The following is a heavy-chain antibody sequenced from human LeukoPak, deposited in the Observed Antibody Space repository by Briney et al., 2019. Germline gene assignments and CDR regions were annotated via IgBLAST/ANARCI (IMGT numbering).Heavy chain of an antibody. J-gene: IGHJ6*02. V-gene: IGHV5-51*01. D-gene: IGHD4-23*01. CDR3: ARRLLGGKPLRGLGYYGMDV. Sequence: PGGSLQISCKGSGYSFTSYWIGWVRQLPGEGVEGMGIIYPGDSDTRYSPSFQGQVTIAADKSISTAYLQWSSLNASDTAMYYRARRLLGGKPLRGLGYYGMDVWGQGTTVTVSS. CDR1: GYSFTSYW. CDR2: IYPGDSDT.